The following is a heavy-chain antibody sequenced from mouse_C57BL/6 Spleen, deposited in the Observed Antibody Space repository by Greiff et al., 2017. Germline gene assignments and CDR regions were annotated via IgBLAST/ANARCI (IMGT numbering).Heavy chain of an antibody. CDR1: GYTFTSYW. Sequence: QVQLQQPGAELARPGTSVKLSCKASGYTFTSYWMHWVKQRPGQGLEWIGVIDPSDSYTNYNQKFKGKATLTVDTSSSTAYMQLSSLTSEDSAVYYCARPHYDPSWFAYRSQWALVTVSA. V-gene: IGHV1-59*01. CDR3: ARPHYDPSWFAY. CDR2: IDPSDSYT. J-gene: IGHJ3*01. D-gene: IGHD2-4*01.